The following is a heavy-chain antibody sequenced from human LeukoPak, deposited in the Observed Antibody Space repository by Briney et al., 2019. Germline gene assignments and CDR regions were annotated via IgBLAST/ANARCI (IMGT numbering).Heavy chain of an antibody. Sequence: GGSLRLSCAASGFTFSSYWMHWVRQPPGKGLVWVSRINSDGTSTNYADSVKGRFTISRDNAKNTLYLQMNSLRAEDTAVYYCARTHGTLTGTGFDYWGQGTLVTVSS. CDR1: GFTFSSYW. J-gene: IGHJ4*02. CDR2: INSDGTST. V-gene: IGHV3-74*01. D-gene: IGHD1-20*01. CDR3: ARTHGTLTGTGFDY.